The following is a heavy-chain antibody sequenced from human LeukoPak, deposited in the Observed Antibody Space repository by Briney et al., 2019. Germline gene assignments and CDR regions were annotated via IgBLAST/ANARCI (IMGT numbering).Heavy chain of an antibody. Sequence: SQTLSLTCTVSGGSISSGSYYWSWIRQPAGKGLEWIGRIYTSGSTNYNPSLKSRVTMSVDTSKNQFSLKLSSVTAADTAVYYCARDPKSGSYFDYWGQGTLVTVSS. CDR1: GGSISSGSYY. J-gene: IGHJ4*02. CDR2: IYTSGST. D-gene: IGHD1-26*01. V-gene: IGHV4-61*02. CDR3: ARDPKSGSYFDY.